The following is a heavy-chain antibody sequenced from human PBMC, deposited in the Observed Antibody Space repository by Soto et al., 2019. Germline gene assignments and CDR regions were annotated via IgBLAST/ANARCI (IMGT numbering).Heavy chain of an antibody. CDR1: GYTFTGYY. Sequence: ASVKVSCKASGYTFTGYYMHWVRQAPGQGLEWMGWINPNSGGTNYAQKFQGWVTMTRDTSISTAYMELSRLRSDDTAVYYCARVGETTGTTPPYYYGMDFWGKGTTVTVSS. CDR2: INPNSGGT. J-gene: IGHJ6*04. CDR3: ARVGETTGTTPPYYYGMDF. V-gene: IGHV1-2*04. D-gene: IGHD1-1*01.